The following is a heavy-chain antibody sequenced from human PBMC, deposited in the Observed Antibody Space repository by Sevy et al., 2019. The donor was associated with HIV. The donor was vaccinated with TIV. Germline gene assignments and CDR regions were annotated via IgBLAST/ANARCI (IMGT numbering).Heavy chain of an antibody. CDR3: TCGYGRFDF. CDR1: GFTFSDSA. J-gene: IGHJ4*02. Sequence: GGSLRLSCAASGFTFSDSAMFWVRQASGKGLEWIGRIRGKANTYATALAASVKDRFTISRDDSKNTAYLQMNSLKAEDTADYYCTCGYGRFDFWGQGTQVTVSS. CDR2: IRGKANTYAT. D-gene: IGHD4-17*01. V-gene: IGHV3-73*01.